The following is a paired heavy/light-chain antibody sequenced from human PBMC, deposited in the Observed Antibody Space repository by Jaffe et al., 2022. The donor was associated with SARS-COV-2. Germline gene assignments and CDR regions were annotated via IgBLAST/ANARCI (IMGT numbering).Light chain of an antibody. CDR2: EGS. J-gene: IGLJ1*01. V-gene: IGLV2-23*01. CDR1: SSDVGSYNL. Sequence: QSALTQPASVSGSPGQSITISCTGTSSDVGSYNLVSWYQQHPGKAPKLMIYEGSKRPSGVSNRFSGSKSGNTASLTISGLQAEDEADYYCCSYAGSSTFVFGTGTKVTVL. CDR3: CSYAGSSTFV.
Heavy chain of an antibody. V-gene: IGHV3-9*01. Sequence: EVQLVESGGGLVQPGRSLRLSCAASGFTFDDYAMHWVRQAPGKGLEWVSGISWNSGSIGYADSVKGRFTISRDNAKNSLYLQMNSLRAEDTALYYCAKDLFPRPADNYGSGSYLGAFDIWGQGTMVTVSS. D-gene: IGHD3-10*01. J-gene: IGHJ3*02. CDR2: ISWNSGSI. CDR3: AKDLFPRPADNYGSGSYLGAFDI. CDR1: GFTFDDYA.